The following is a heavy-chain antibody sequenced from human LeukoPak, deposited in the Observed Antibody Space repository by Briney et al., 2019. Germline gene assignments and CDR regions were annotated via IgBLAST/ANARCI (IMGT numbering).Heavy chain of an antibody. CDR3: ARGPSGSYIDAFDI. CDR1: RFTFSSYS. V-gene: IGHV3-48*02. CDR2: ISSSGNAI. D-gene: IGHD1-26*01. Sequence: GGSLRLSCAASRFTFSSYSMNWVRQAPGKRLEWVSYISSSGNAIYYADSVKGRFTVSRDNAKNSLYLQMNSLRDEDTAVYYCARGPSGSYIDAFDIWGQGTLVTVSS. J-gene: IGHJ3*02.